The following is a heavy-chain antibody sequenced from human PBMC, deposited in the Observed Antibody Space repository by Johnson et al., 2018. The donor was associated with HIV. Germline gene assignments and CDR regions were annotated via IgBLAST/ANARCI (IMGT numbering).Heavy chain of an antibody. CDR1: GFSFSTYG. J-gene: IGHJ3*02. D-gene: IGHD6-19*01. CDR2: IYSGGTTE. CDR3: ARDTRQWDAFDI. Sequence: QVQLVESGGGVVQPGGSLRLSCVASGFSFSTYGMHWLRQAPGKGLEWVAVIYSGGTTERYVESVKGRFTISRDESENTLYLQMNTLTVEDTAVYYCARDTRQWDAFDIWGQGTMVTVSS. V-gene: IGHV3-33*01.